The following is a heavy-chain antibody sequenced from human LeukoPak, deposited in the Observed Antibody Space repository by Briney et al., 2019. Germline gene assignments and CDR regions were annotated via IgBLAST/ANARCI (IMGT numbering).Heavy chain of an antibody. Sequence: SETLSLTCAVSGYSISSGYYWGWIRQPPGKGLEWIGSIYHSGSTYYNPSLKSRVTISVDTSKNQFSLKLSSVTAADTAVYYCARLERVGVSAAGYIYWGQGTLVTVSS. D-gene: IGHD6-13*01. V-gene: IGHV4-38-2*01. CDR2: IYHSGST. CDR1: GYSISSGYY. CDR3: ARLERVGVSAAGYIY. J-gene: IGHJ4*02.